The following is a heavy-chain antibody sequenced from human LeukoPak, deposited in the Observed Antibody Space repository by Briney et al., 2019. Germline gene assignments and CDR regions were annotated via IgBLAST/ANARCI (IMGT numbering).Heavy chain of an antibody. Sequence: PGGSLRLSCAASGFTFTSYAMHWVRQAPGKGLEWVAIISYDGSNKYYADSVKGRFTISRDNSKNTLYLQMNRLRAEDTTVYYCAREKSGSYPPYYFDYWGQGALVTVSS. V-gene: IGHV3-30-3*01. D-gene: IGHD1-26*01. J-gene: IGHJ4*02. CDR2: ISYDGSNK. CDR1: GFTFTSYA. CDR3: AREKSGSYPPYYFDY.